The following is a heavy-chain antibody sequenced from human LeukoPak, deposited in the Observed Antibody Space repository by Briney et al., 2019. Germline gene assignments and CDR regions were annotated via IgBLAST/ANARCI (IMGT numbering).Heavy chain of an antibody. V-gene: IGHV3-23*01. CDR1: GFTFSSYA. CDR2: ISGSGGST. D-gene: IGHD1-26*01. CDR3: AKGRFRVGATHPTDY. J-gene: IGHJ4*02. Sequence: PGGTLRFSCAASGFTFSSYARSRLRQAPGKGLEWVSAISGSGGSTYYADSVRGRITISRDNSKNTLYLQMNSLRAEDTAVYYCAKGRFRVGATHPTDYWGQGTLGTVSS.